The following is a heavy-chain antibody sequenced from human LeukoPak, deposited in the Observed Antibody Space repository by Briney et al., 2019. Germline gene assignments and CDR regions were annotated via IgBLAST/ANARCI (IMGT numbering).Heavy chain of an antibody. J-gene: IGHJ5*02. CDR3: ARELRATRTLVGWFDP. CDR2: TYYRSKWYN. V-gene: IGHV6-1*01. Sequence: SQTLSLTCAISGDSVSSNSAAWNWIRQSPSRGLEWLGRTYYRSKWYNDYAVSVKSRITINPDTSKNQFSLQLNSVTPEDTAVYHCARELRATRTLVGWFDPWGQGTLVTVSS. D-gene: IGHD5-12*01. CDR1: GDSVSSNSAA.